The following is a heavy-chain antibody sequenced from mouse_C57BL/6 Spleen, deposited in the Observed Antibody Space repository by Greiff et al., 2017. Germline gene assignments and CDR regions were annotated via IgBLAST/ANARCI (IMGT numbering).Heavy chain of an antibody. CDR2: IDPSDSET. J-gene: IGHJ4*01. CDR1: GYTFTSYW. Sequence: VQLQQPGAELVRPGSSVKLSCKASGYTFTSYWMHWVKQRPIQGLEWIGNIDPSDSETNYNQKFKDKATLTVDKSSSTAYMQLSSLTSEDSAVYYCASSIVGDYAMDYWGQGTSVTVSS. V-gene: IGHV1-52*01. CDR3: ASSIVGDYAMDY. D-gene: IGHD2-10*02.